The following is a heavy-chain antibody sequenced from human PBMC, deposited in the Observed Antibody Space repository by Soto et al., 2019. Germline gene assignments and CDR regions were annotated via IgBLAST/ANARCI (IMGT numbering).Heavy chain of an antibody. Sequence: QVQLQESGPGLVKPSQTLSLTCTVSGCSISSGGYYWSWIRQHPGKGLEWIGYIYYSGSTYYNPSLKSRVTISVDTSKNQFSLKLSSVTAADTAVYYCARTAVAGRNWFDPWGQGTLVTVSS. J-gene: IGHJ5*02. D-gene: IGHD6-19*01. CDR2: IYYSGST. CDR1: GCSISSGGYY. V-gene: IGHV4-31*03. CDR3: ARTAVAGRNWFDP.